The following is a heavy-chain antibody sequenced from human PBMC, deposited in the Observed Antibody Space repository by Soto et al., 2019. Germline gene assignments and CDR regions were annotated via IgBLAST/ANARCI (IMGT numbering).Heavy chain of an antibody. V-gene: IGHV1-69*13. CDR1: GGTISSYA. D-gene: IGHD2-2*01. Sequence: GASVKVSCKASGGTISSYAISWVRQAHEQGLEWMGGIIPMFGTADYAQKFQGRVTITADESTSTAYMELSSLRSEDTAVYYCASQGYCISTSCPNYYYGMDVWGQGTTVTVSS. J-gene: IGHJ6*02. CDR2: IIPMFGTA. CDR3: ASQGYCISTSCPNYYYGMDV.